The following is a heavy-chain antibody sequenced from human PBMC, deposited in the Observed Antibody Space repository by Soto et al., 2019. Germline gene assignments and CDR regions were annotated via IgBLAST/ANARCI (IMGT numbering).Heavy chain of an antibody. CDR3: ARRPPGLGSSFFAY. V-gene: IGHV4-31*03. Sequence: QVQLQESGPGLVKPSQTLSLTCTVSAGSITSDDYYWNWIRYRPGKGLEWIGVIHHTGSTCYNPSLESRSSISIDTSESQFSLNLASVTVADTAVYYWARRPPGLGSSFFAYWGPGTLVTVSS. J-gene: IGHJ4*02. D-gene: IGHD3-10*01. CDR2: IHHTGST. CDR1: AGSITSDDYY.